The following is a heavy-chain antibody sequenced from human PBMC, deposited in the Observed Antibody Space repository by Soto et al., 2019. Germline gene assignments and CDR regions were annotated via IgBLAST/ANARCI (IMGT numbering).Heavy chain of an antibody. J-gene: IGHJ5*02. CDR1: GGSFSGYY. CDR2: INHSGST. CDR3: ARGQQQWLVYNWFDP. Sequence: PSETLSLTCAVYGGSFSGYYWSWIRQPPGKGLEWIGEINHSGSTNYNPSLKSRVTISVDTSKNQFSLKLSSVTAADTAVYYCARGQQQWLVYNWFDPWGQGTLVTVS. V-gene: IGHV4-34*01. D-gene: IGHD6-19*01.